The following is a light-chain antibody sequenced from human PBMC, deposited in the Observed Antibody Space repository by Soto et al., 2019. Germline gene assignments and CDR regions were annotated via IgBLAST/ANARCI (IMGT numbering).Light chain of an antibody. CDR1: QSVSSSY. CDR3: QQYGSSPGT. Sequence: EIVLTQSPGTLSLSPGERATLSCRASQSVSSSYLAWYQQKPGRAPRLLIYGASSRATGIPDRLSGSGSGTDFTLTISTLEPEDFAVYYCQQYGSSPGTFGQGTKVEIK. V-gene: IGKV3-20*01. CDR2: GAS. J-gene: IGKJ1*01.